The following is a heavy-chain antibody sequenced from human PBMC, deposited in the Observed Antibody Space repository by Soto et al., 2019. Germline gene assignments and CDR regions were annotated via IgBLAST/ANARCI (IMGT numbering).Heavy chain of an antibody. CDR3: ARETRTTVTTFDD. CDR1: GGSISRGGYY. CDR2: IYYSVIT. Sequence: SETLSLTCTVSGGSISRGGYYWSWIRQHPGKGLEWIGYIYYSVITYFNPSLKSRVTISVDTSKNQFSLKLSSVTAADTAVYYCARETRTTVTTFDDSGQGTLVTVSS. V-gene: IGHV4-31*03. D-gene: IGHD4-17*01. J-gene: IGHJ4*02.